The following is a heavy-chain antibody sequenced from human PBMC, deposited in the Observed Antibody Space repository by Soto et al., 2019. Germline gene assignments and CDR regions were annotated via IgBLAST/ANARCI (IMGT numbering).Heavy chain of an antibody. Sequence: QVQLVQSGAEMKKPGSSVKVSCQSSGGTFNTYAMNWVRQAPGQGPERMGDISPMFGAANYAPKFQGRVTSTADEYTGTSYMQLSSLTSEDTALYFCAREVQVHTPAFVYWGQGTLVTVSS. J-gene: IGHJ4*02. CDR1: GGTFNTYA. CDR2: ISPMFGAA. D-gene: IGHD3-10*01. V-gene: IGHV1-69*19. CDR3: AREVQVHTPAFVY.